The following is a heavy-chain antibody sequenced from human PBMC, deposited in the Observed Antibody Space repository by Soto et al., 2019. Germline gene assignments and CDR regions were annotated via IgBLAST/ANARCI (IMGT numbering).Heavy chain of an antibody. CDR2: IYKGGSI. Sequence: PSETLSLTCRVSGGSISNDYWTWIRQPPGKGLEWIGYIYKGGSINYNPSLKSRVTISVDTSNNQFSLKLSSVTAADTAVYYCARAYYDRSGNAVDPWGQGTLVTVSS. J-gene: IGHJ5*02. D-gene: IGHD3-22*01. CDR1: GGSISNDY. CDR3: ARAYYDRSGNAVDP. V-gene: IGHV4-4*09.